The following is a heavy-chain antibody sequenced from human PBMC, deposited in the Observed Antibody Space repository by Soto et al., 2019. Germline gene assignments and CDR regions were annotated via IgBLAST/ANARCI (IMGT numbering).Heavy chain of an antibody. V-gene: IGHV4-59*01. CDR3: ARVGAARNWFDP. J-gene: IGHJ5*02. CDR1: GGSLKNYF. Sequence: QVRLQESGPGLVKPSETLSLTCTVSGGSLKNYFWSWIRQPPGGGLEWIGYIYYIGTTYYNPSLQSRVAMSVDTSKNQFSLSVTSVTAADTAIYYCARVGAARNWFDPWGPGTRVTVSP. CDR2: IYYIGTT. D-gene: IGHD1-26*01.